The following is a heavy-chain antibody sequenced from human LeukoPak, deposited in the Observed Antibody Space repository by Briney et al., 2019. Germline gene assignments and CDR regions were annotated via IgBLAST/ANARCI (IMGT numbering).Heavy chain of an antibody. CDR1: GLTFSSYG. J-gene: IGHJ6*04. D-gene: IGHD6-13*01. CDR2: ISYDGSNK. V-gene: IGHV3-30*18. CDR3: AKEGYSSSWYWGDSYYYGMDV. Sequence: GGSLRLSCAASGLTFSSYGMHWVRQAPGKGLEWVAVISYDGSNKYYADSVKGRFTISRDNSKNTLYLQMNSLRAEDTAVYYCAKEGYSSSWYWGDSYYYGMDVWGKGTTVTVSS.